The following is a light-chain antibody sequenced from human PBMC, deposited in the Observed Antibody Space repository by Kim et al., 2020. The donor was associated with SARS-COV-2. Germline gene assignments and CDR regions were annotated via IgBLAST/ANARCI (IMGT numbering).Light chain of an antibody. V-gene: IGLV2-23*02. CDR3: CSYAGSGTWV. Sequence: QSALTQPASLSGSPGQSITISCTGTSSNVGSYNLVSWYQQHPGKAPKLMIYEVNKRPSGISNRFSGSKSGNTASLTISGLQAEDEADYYCCSYAGSGTWVFGGGTQLTVL. CDR2: EVN. CDR1: SSNVGSYNL. J-gene: IGLJ3*02.